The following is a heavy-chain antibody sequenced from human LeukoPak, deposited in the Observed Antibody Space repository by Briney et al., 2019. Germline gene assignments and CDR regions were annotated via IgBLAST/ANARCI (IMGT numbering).Heavy chain of an antibody. V-gene: IGHV3-30*18. CDR2: ISYDGSNK. Sequence: GGSLRLSCAASGFTFSTYGMHWVRQAPGKGLEWVAFISYDGSNKYYRDSVKGRFTISRDNSKNTLYLQMNSLRAEDTALYYCAKENILTFGGVIDPGYDSWGQGTLVTVSS. CDR1: GFTFSTYG. CDR3: AKENILTFGGVIDPGYDS. J-gene: IGHJ4*02. D-gene: IGHD3-16*02.